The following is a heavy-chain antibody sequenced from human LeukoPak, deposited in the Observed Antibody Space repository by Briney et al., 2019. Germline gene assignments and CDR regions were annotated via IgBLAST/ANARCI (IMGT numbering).Heavy chain of an antibody. D-gene: IGHD3-10*01. CDR3: ARGDYHSYYGSGSYNY. CDR1: GYTFTSYD. CDR2: MNPNTGNT. V-gene: IGHV1-8*01. Sequence: ASVKVSYKASGYTFTSYDINWVRQATGQGLEWMGWMNPNTGNTGYAQKFQGRVTMTRNTSISTAYMELSSLRSEDTAVYYCARGDYHSYYGSGSYNYWGQGTLVTVSS. J-gene: IGHJ4*02.